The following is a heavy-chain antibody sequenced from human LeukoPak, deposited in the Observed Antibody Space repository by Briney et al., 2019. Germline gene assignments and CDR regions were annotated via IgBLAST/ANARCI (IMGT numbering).Heavy chain of an antibody. CDR3: AKSSWCSGGSCYSGLRY. J-gene: IGHJ4*02. Sequence: GGSLRLSCAASGFTFSNYAMHWVRQAPGKGLEWVAVISYDGSNKYYADSVKGRFTISRDNSKNTLYLQMNSLRTEDTAVYSCAKSSWCSGGSCYSGLRYWGQGTLVTVSS. V-gene: IGHV3-30*18. CDR2: ISYDGSNK. D-gene: IGHD2-15*01. CDR1: GFTFSNYA.